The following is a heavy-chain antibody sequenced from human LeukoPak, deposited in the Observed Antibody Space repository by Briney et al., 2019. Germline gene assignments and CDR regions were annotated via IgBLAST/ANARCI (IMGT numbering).Heavy chain of an antibody. CDR2: IYYSGST. J-gene: IGHJ4*02. V-gene: IGHV4-30-4*08. CDR1: GGSISSGDYY. CDR3: ARDCSSTSCLDY. Sequence: SETLSLTXTVSGGSISSGDYYWSWIRQPPGKGLEWIGYIYYSGSTYYNPSLKSRVTISVDTSKNQFSLKLSSVTAADTAVYYCARDCSSTSCLDYWGQGTLVTVSS. D-gene: IGHD2-2*01.